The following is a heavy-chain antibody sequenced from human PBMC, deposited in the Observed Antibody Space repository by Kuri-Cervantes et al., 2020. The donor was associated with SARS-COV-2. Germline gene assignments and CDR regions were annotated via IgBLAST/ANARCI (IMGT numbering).Heavy chain of an antibody. Sequence: SETLSLTCTVSGGSISSGDYSWSWIRQPPGKGLEWIGYIYYSGSTYYNPSLKSRVTISVDTSKNQFSLKLSSVTAADTAVYYCAKDGGVGEAKEDYWGQGTLVTVSS. V-gene: IGHV4-30-4*08. CDR1: GGSISSGDYS. CDR3: AKDGGVGEAKEDY. J-gene: IGHJ4*02. CDR2: IYYSGST. D-gene: IGHD3-10*01.